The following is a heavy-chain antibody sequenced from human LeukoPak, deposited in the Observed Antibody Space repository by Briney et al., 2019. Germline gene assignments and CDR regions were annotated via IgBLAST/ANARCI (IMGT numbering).Heavy chain of an antibody. J-gene: IGHJ6*03. CDR1: GGTFSSHA. Sequence: AASVKVSCKASGGTFSSHAISWVRQAPGQGLEWMGGIITMSGARNYAQKFQGRVTITADESTRTAYMELSSLRFEDTAVYYCARGESNYDFWSREGHMDVWGKGTTVTVSS. D-gene: IGHD3-3*01. CDR3: ARGESNYDFWSREGHMDV. V-gene: IGHV1-69*13. CDR2: IITMSGAR.